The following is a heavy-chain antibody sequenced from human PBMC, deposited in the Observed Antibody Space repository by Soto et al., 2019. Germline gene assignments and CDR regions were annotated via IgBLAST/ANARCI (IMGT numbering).Heavy chain of an antibody. D-gene: IGHD3-10*01. CDR1: GYTFTDLY. J-gene: IGHJ4*02. CDR3: ARDNYGPLVY. CDR2: VDPRSGDR. Sequence: QVQLVQSGAELKKPGASVRVSCKPSGYTFTDLYIHWVRQAPGQGLEWMGWVDPRSGDRRNTQKFQGRVTMSRDTSTSTVYMELNSLTSDDTAVYYCARDNYGPLVYWGQGTLVTVSS. V-gene: IGHV1-2*02.